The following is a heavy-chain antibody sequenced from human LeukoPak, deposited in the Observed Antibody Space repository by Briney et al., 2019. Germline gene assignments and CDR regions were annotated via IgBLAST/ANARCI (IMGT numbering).Heavy chain of an antibody. CDR3: APDCSSTSCLAY. D-gene: IGHD2-2*01. CDR2: ISGSGGST. J-gene: IGHJ4*02. V-gene: IGHV3-23*01. CDR1: GFTFSDYY. Sequence: GGSLRLSCAASGFTFSDYYMSWIRQAPGKGLEWVSAISGSGGSTYYADSVKGRFTISRDNSKNTLYLQMNSLRAEDTAVYYCAPDCSSTSCLAYWGQGTLVTVSS.